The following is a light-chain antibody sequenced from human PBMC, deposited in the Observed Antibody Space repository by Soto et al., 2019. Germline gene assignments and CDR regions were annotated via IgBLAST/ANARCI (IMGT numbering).Light chain of an antibody. CDR3: QQYSSATCT. V-gene: IGKV3-20*01. CDR2: GAS. J-gene: IGKJ1*01. CDR1: QSVSSSY. Sequence: EIVLTQSPGTLSLSPGDRATLSCRASQSVSSSYLAWYQQKPGQAPRLLIYGASSRATGLPDRFSGSGSGTDFTLTISRLQPEDFGVYYCQQYSSATCTFGQGTKVEIK.